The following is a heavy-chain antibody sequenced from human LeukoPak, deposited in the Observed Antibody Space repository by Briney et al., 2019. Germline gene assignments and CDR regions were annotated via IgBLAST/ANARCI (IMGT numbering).Heavy chain of an antibody. Sequence: ASVKVSFKASGYTFTSYCIHWVRQAPGQGLEWMGILNPSADSTSYAQKFQGTLTITRATSTSTVYMELSSLRSEDTAVYYCARIPLWSNAFDIWGQGTMVTVSS. CDR3: ARIPLWSNAFDI. CDR2: LNPSADST. V-gene: IGHV1-46*01. D-gene: IGHD3-10*01. J-gene: IGHJ3*02. CDR1: GYTFTSYC.